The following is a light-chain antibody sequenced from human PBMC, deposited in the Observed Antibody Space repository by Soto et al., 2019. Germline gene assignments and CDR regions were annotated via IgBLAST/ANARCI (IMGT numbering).Light chain of an antibody. V-gene: IGKV1-39*01. J-gene: IGKJ1*01. CDR1: QSISSY. CDR2: AAS. CDR3: QQSYSTPPM. Sequence: DIQMTQSPSSLSASVGDRVTITCRASQSISSYLNRYQQKPGKAPKLLIYAASSLQSGIPSRFSGSGSGTEFTLTISSLQPEDFATYYCQQSYSTPPMFGQGTKVEIK.